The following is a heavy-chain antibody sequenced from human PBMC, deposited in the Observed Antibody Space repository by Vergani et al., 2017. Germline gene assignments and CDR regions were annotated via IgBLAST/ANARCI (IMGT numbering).Heavy chain of an antibody. CDR3: ARVLRGGSGSYYFDY. CDR1: GGSISSSNW. CDR2: IYHSGST. D-gene: IGHD3-10*01. Sequence: QVQLQESGPGLVKPSGPLSLTCAVSGGSISSSNWWSWVRQPPGKGLEWIGEIYHSGSTNYNPSLKSRVTISVYKSKNQFSLKLSSVTAADTAVYYCARVLRGGSGSYYFDYWGQGTLVTVSS. J-gene: IGHJ4*02. V-gene: IGHV4-4*02.